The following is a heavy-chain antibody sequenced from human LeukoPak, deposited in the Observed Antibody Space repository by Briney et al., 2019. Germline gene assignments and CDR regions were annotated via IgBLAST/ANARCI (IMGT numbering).Heavy chain of an antibody. CDR1: GYTFTRHY. Sequence: ASVKVSCKASGYTFTRHYMNWVRQAPGQGLEWMGKINPSSGGTGYAQKFQGRVTMTRDTSTSTVYMELTSLRSEDTAVYYCARDESSGYHDYWGQGTLVTVSS. CDR3: ARDESSGYHDY. V-gene: IGHV1-46*01. D-gene: IGHD3-22*01. J-gene: IGHJ4*02. CDR2: INPSSGGT.